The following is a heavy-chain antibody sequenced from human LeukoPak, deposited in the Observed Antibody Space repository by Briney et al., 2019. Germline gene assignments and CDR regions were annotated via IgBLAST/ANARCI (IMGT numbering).Heavy chain of an antibody. CDR1: GGSFSGYY. D-gene: IGHD3-10*01. J-gene: IGHJ5*02. Sequence: SETLSLTCAVYGGSFSGYYWSWIRQPPGKGLEWIGEINHSGSTNYNPSLKSRVTISVDTSKNQFSLKLSSVTAADTAVYYCARHLLLWFNWFDPWSQGTLVTVSS. CDR3: ARHLLLWFNWFDP. CDR2: INHSGST. V-gene: IGHV4-34*01.